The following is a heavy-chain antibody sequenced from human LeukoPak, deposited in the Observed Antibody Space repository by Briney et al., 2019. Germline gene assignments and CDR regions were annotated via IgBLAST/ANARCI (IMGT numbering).Heavy chain of an antibody. J-gene: IGHJ5*02. CDR1: GYSISSGYY. CDR2: IYYSGST. V-gene: IGHV4-38-2*02. Sequence: SETLSLTCTVSGYSISSGYYWGWIRQPPGKGLEWIGSIYYSGSTYYNPSLRSRVTISVDTSKNQFSLKLSSVTAADTAVYYCARVPKYYGSGIHNWFDPWGQGTLVTVSS. D-gene: IGHD3-10*01. CDR3: ARVPKYYGSGIHNWFDP.